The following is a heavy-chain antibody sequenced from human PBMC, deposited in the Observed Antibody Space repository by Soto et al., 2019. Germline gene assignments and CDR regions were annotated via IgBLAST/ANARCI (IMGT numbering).Heavy chain of an antibody. CDR2: IDPTDSYT. CDR1: GYNFTTYW. J-gene: IGHJ4*02. CDR3: ARLPRFRSEIEP. V-gene: IGHV5-10-1*01. Sequence: PGESLKISCQVSGYNFTTYWIIWVRQMPGKGLEWMGKIDPTDSYTNYNPSFQGHVTISTDKSINTAYVQWSGLKPSDTATYYCARLPRFRSEIEPGGQGTQVTVSS. D-gene: IGHD3-3*01.